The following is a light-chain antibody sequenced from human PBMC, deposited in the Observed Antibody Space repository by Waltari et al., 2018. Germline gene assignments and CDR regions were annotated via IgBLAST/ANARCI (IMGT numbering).Light chain of an antibody. J-gene: IGKJ3*01. CDR1: TGISSY. Sequence: ARTGISSYLAWNQQKPGKAPKLLIYAASTLQSGVPSRFSGIGSGTDFTLTISSLQPEDFATYYCQQLNSYPRGLFTFGPGTKVDIK. CDR3: QQLNSYPRGLFT. V-gene: IGKV1-9*01. CDR2: AAS.